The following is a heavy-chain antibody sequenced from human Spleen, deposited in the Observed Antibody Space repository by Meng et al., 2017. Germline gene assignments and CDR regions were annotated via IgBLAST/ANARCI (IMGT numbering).Heavy chain of an antibody. CDR3: ASRDDFLTGADY. CDR1: GGIFSKSV. Sequence: AVKVSCKTPGGIFSKSVIGWGRQAPGQGLEGMGGINGVCGTIDYAQKFQGRVTITADKSTSTAYMELSSLRSEDTAMYYCASRDDFLTGADYWGQGSLVTVSS. V-gene: IGHV1-69*06. CDR2: INGVCGTI. D-gene: IGHD3-9*01. J-gene: IGHJ4*02.